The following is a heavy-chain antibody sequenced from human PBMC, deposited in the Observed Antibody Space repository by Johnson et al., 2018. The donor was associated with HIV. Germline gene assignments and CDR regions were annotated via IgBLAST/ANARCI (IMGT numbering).Heavy chain of an antibody. Sequence: VHLVESGGGVVQPGRSLRLSCAASGFTFSSYAMHWVRQAPGKGLEWVSEIDTAGDTYYPGSVKGRFTISRDNAKNSLYLQMNSLRAEDTAVYYCARGPGGSAFDIWGQGTMVTVSS. J-gene: IGHJ3*02. CDR1: GFTFSSYA. D-gene: IGHD3-16*01. CDR2: IDTAGDT. V-gene: IGHV3-13*01. CDR3: ARGPGGSAFDI.